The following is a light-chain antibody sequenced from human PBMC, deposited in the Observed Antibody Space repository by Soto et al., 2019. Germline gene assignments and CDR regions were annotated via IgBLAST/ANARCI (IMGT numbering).Light chain of an antibody. Sequence: QTVVTQPPSASGTPGLRVTISCSGSSSNIGSNFVYWYQHLPGAAPKLLIYGTHQRSSGVPDRFSASKSGASASLAISGLRSEDEADYYCVSWDGTLNSLLFGGGTKVTVL. CDR1: SSNIGSNF. V-gene: IGLV1-47*01. J-gene: IGLJ2*01. CDR3: VSWDGTLNSLL. CDR2: GTH.